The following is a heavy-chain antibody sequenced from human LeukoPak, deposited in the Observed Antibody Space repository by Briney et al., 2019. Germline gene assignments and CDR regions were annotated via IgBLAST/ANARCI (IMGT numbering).Heavy chain of an antibody. V-gene: IGHV3-66*02. CDR2: VYSGDDGT. CDR3: AKRSRGYYDY. Sequence: GGSLRLSCAASGFTVFSDNMSWVRQSPGKGLEWVSVVYSGDDGTNYAESVRGRFTISRDNSKNTVYPQMNSLRVEDTGVYYCAKRSRGYYDYWGQGTLVTVSS. D-gene: IGHD2-21*01. J-gene: IGHJ4*02. CDR1: GFTVFSDN.